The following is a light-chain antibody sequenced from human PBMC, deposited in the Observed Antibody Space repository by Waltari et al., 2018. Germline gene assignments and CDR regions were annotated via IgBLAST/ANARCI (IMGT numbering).Light chain of an antibody. V-gene: IGLV3-9*01. CDR3: QVWDSSTVV. J-gene: IGLJ3*02. CDR1: NIGSKN. CDR2: RDS. Sequence: SYELTQPLSVSVALGQTARITCGGNNIGSKNVHWYQQKPGQAPGLVIYRDSNRPSGIPERFSGSNSGNTATLTISRAQVGDEADYYCQVWDSSTVVFGGGTKLTVL.